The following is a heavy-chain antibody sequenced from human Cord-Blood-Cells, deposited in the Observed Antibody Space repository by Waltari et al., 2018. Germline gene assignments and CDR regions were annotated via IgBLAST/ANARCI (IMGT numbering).Heavy chain of an antibody. V-gene: IGHV4-4*02. J-gene: IGHJ5*02. CDR3: ARVILVEATNLFDP. CDR2: FYHSGST. CDR1: GGCISSRQW. Sequence: QVQLQESGPGLVTPSGTLSLTCAVSGGCISSRQWWSWVRQPPGKGLGWIGEFYHSGSTNYNPSLKSGVTISVDKSTNKFSPKLCSVTAADTAVYYCARVILVEATNLFDPWGQGTLVTVSS. D-gene: IGHD1-26*01.